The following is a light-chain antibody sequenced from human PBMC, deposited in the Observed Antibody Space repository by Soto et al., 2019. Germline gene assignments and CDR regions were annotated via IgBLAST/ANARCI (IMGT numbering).Light chain of an antibody. Sequence: DIVMTQSPDSLAVSLGERATINCKSSQSVLYSSNNKNYLAWYQQKPGQPPKLLIYWASTRESGVPDRFSGSGSGSDFTLTISSLQAEDVAVYYCQQYYSTPRTFGQGTPVDIK. CDR3: QQYYSTPRT. CDR2: WAS. CDR1: QSVLYSSNNKNY. V-gene: IGKV4-1*01. J-gene: IGKJ1*01.